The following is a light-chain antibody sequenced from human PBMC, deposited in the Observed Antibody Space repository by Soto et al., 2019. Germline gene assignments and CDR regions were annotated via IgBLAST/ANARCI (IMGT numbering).Light chain of an antibody. V-gene: IGLV2-14*01. Sequence: QPDLTQPASVSGSPGQSITISCPGTSVDVVCYNYVSWYQQHPGKAPKLMIYDVSNRPSGVSNRFSGSKSGNTASLTISGLQAEDEADYYCSSYTGSSTYVFGTGTRVTVL. CDR3: SSYTGSSTYV. CDR1: SVDVVCYNY. CDR2: DVS. J-gene: IGLJ1*01.